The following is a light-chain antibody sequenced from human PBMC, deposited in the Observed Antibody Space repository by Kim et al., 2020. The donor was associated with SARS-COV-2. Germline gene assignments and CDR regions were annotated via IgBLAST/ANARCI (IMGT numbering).Light chain of an antibody. CDR2: DVS. Sequence: QSALTQPRPVSGSPGQSVTISCTGTSSDVGGYNYVSWYQQHPGKAPKLMIYDVSKRPSGVPDRFSGSKSGNTASLTISGLQAEDEADYYCCSYAGSYTYVFGTGTQLTVL. J-gene: IGLJ1*01. V-gene: IGLV2-11*01. CDR1: SSDVGGYNY. CDR3: CSYAGSYTYV.